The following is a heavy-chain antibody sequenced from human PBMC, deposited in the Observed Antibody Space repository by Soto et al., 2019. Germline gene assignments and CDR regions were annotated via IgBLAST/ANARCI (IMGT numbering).Heavy chain of an antibody. CDR1: GYTFTSYY. J-gene: IGHJ5*02. V-gene: IGHV1-46*03. Sequence: ASVKVSCKASGYTFTSYYMHWVRQAPGQGLEWMGIINPSGGSTSYAQKFQGRVTMTRDTSTSTVYMELSSLRSEDTAVYYCAREADIVATAGSWFDPWGQGTLVTVSS. CDR3: AREADIVATAGSWFDP. CDR2: INPSGGST. D-gene: IGHD5-12*01.